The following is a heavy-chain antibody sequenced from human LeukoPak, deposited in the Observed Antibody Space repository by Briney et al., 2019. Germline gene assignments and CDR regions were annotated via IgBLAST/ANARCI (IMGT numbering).Heavy chain of an antibody. CDR3: ARPYDTNFDY. Sequence: SETLSLTCTVSGGSIRSYYWSWIRQPPGKGLEWIGYIYFSGSTSYNPSLKSRVTISVDRSKNQFSLKLSSVAAAGTAVYYCARPYDTNFDYWGQGTLVTVSS. CDR1: GGSIRSYY. CDR2: IYFSGST. V-gene: IGHV4-59*01. D-gene: IGHD3-3*01. J-gene: IGHJ4*02.